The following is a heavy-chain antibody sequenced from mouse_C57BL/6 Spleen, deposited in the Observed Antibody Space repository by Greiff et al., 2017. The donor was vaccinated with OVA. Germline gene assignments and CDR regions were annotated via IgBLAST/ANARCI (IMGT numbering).Heavy chain of an antibody. D-gene: IGHD1-1*01. CDR1: GYTFTSSW. V-gene: IGHV1-69*01. Sequence: VKLQQPGAELVMPGASVKLSCKASGYTFTSSWMHWVKQRPGPGLEWIGEIDPSDSYTNYNQKFKGKSTLTVAKSSSTAYMQLSSLTSEDSAVYYCARPGGSSYWYFDVWGTGTTVTVSS. CDR3: ARPGGSSYWYFDV. J-gene: IGHJ1*03. CDR2: IDPSDSYT.